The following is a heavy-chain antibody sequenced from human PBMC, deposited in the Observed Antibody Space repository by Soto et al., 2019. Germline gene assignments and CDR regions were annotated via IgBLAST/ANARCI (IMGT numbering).Heavy chain of an antibody. Sequence: QVQLVQSGAEVKKPGASVKVSCKASGYTFTSYGINWVRQAPGQGLEWMGWISAYNGNTNYAKKLQGRVTMTTDTSTSTAYMELRSLKSDDTAVYYCASDQAGGDYTNFGYWGQVTLVTVSS. D-gene: IGHD4-17*01. CDR2: ISAYNGNT. J-gene: IGHJ4*02. CDR3: ASDQAGGDYTNFGY. CDR1: GYTFTSYG. V-gene: IGHV1-18*01.